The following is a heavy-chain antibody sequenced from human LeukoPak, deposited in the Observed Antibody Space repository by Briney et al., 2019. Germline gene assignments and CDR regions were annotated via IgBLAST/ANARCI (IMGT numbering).Heavy chain of an antibody. CDR2: IYYSGST. V-gene: IGHV4-59*01. CDR1: GGSISSYY. D-gene: IGHD3-22*01. Sequence: SETLSLTCTVSGGSISSYYWSWIRQPPGKGLEWIGYIYYSGSTNYNPSLKSRVTISVDTSKNQFSLKLSSVTAADTAVYYCARFLDYYDSSGHPAFDYWGQGTLVTASS. CDR3: ARFLDYYDSSGHPAFDY. J-gene: IGHJ4*02.